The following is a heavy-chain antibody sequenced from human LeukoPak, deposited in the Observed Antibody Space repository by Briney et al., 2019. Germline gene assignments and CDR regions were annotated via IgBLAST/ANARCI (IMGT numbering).Heavy chain of an antibody. Sequence: SETLSLTCSVSGGSVTNYSWSWIRQPPGKGLEWIGYIYSSGNTNYNPSLKSRGTISVDTSKNLFSLKLTSVTVPDTAVYYCARGYYSPYYYYYMDVWGKGTTVTVSS. CDR2: IYSSGNT. CDR1: GGSVTNYS. J-gene: IGHJ6*03. V-gene: IGHV4-59*02. D-gene: IGHD1-26*01. CDR3: ARGYYSPYYYYYMDV.